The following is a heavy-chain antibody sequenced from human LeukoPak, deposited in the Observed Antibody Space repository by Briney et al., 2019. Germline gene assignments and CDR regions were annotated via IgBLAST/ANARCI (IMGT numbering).Heavy chain of an antibody. D-gene: IGHD6-13*01. CDR2: INPSGGST. CDR3: AKALPYSSSWDYYYYAMDV. CDR1: GYSFTSNF. V-gene: IGHV1-46*01. J-gene: IGHJ6*02. Sequence: ASVNVSCKASGYSFTSNFMHWVRQAPGQGLEWMGIINPSGGSTSYAQKFQGRVSMTRDTSTSTVYMELSSLTSEDTAVYYCAKALPYSSSWDYYYYAMDVWGQGTTVTVSS.